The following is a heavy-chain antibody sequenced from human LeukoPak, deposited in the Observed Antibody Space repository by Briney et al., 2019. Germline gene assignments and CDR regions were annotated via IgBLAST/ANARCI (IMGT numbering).Heavy chain of an antibody. V-gene: IGHV3-74*01. Sequence: GGSLRLSCAASEFTFSSYWMHWVRQAPGKGLVWVSRINGDGSDTSYADSVKGRFTISRDNSKNTLYLQMNSLRAEDTAVYYCAREVGIAAALDYWGQGTLVTVSS. CDR1: EFTFSSYW. D-gene: IGHD6-13*01. CDR2: INGDGSDT. CDR3: AREVGIAAALDY. J-gene: IGHJ4*02.